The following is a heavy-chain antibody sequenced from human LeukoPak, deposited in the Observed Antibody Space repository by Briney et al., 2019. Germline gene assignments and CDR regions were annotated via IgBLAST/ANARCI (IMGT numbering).Heavy chain of an antibody. V-gene: IGHV3-23*01. Sequence: GGSLRLSCAASGFIFSSYAMSWVRQAPGKGLEWVSAISGSGDSTYYADSVKGRFTISRDNSKNTLYLQMNSLRAEDTAVYYCAKGSSNWLDHYYFDFWGQGTLVTVSS. CDR1: GFIFSSYA. CDR3: AKGSSNWLDHYYFDF. D-gene: IGHD6-13*01. J-gene: IGHJ4*02. CDR2: ISGSGDST.